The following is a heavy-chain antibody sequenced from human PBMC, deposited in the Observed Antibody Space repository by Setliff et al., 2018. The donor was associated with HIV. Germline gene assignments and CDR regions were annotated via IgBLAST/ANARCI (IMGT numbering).Heavy chain of an antibody. CDR1: GGSVSDSNVY. CDR2: IYTTGST. V-gene: IGHV4-39*01. Sequence: SETLSLTCSVSGGSVSDSNVYWNWIRQSPGKGLEWIGNIYTTGSTNYNPSLKSRVTISVDTSKNQFSLKLSSVTAADTAVYYCARHFGWLPREIDYWGQGTLVTVSS. CDR3: ARHFGWLPREIDY. J-gene: IGHJ4*02. D-gene: IGHD5-12*01.